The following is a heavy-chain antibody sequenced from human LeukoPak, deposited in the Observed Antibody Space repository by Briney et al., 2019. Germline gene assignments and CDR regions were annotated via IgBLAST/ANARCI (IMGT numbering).Heavy chain of an antibody. Sequence: GGSLRLSCAVSGFTFSNYWMYWVRQAPGKRLVWVARINSDGSSTTYADSVEGRFTISRDNAKSMLHLQMHSLRVDDSAVYFCTRTTTTTDWYFDLWGRGTLVTVSS. J-gene: IGHJ2*01. CDR1: GFTFSNYW. CDR2: INSDGSST. CDR3: TRTTTTTDWYFDL. V-gene: IGHV3-74*01. D-gene: IGHD1-1*01.